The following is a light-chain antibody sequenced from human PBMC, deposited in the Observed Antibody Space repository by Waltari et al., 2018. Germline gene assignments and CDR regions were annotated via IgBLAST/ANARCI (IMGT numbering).Light chain of an antibody. Sequence: NFMLTQPHSVSESPGETVTISCTRSSGNIASNFVQWYQLRTGTAPTTVIYEDDQRPSGVPDRFSGSIDSSSNSASLTISGLKTEDEADYYCQSYDTNNQVFGGGTKLTVL. V-gene: IGLV6-57*03. CDR3: QSYDTNNQV. J-gene: IGLJ2*01. CDR1: SGNIASNF. CDR2: EDD.